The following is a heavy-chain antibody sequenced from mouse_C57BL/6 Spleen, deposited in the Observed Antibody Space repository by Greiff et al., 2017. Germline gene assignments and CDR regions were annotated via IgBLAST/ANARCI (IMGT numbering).Heavy chain of an antibody. CDR3: ARGQFITTVVGAMDY. Sequence: VQLQQPGAELVKPGASVKLSCKASGYTFTSYWMHWVKQRPGQGLEWIGMIHPNSGSTNYNEKFKSKATLTVDKSSSKAYMQLSSLTSDDSAVYNCARGQFITTVVGAMDYWGQGTSVTVSS. CDR2: IHPNSGST. CDR1: GYTFTSYW. V-gene: IGHV1-64*01. D-gene: IGHD1-1*01. J-gene: IGHJ4*01.